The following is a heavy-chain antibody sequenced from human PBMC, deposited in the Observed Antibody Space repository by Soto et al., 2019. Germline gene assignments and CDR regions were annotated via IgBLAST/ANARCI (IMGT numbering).Heavy chain of an antibody. V-gene: IGHV3-48*01. CDR3: ARAPRDHSDFDY. CDR1: GFTFSHYN. J-gene: IGHJ4*02. Sequence: GVSLRLSCAASGFTFSHYNMNWVRQAPGKGLEWVSYIAGGRSTIYYADSVKGRFTISRDNAKNSLYLQMNNLRAEDTALYYCARAPRDHSDFDYWGQGALVTVSS. CDR2: IAGGRSTI.